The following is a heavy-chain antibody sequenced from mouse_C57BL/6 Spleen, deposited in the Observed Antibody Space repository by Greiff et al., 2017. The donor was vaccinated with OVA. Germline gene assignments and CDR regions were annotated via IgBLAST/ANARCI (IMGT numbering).Heavy chain of an antibody. CDR1: GYTFTSYW. Sequence: VKLQQPGPELVKPGASVKLSCKASGYTFTSYWMHWVKQRPGQGLEWIGNINPSNGGTNYNEKFKSKATLTVDKSSSTAYMQLSSLTSEDSAVYYCARWDYGSSSYWYFDVWGTGTTVTVSS. CDR3: ARWDYGSSSYWYFDV. CDR2: INPSNGGT. V-gene: IGHV1-53*01. J-gene: IGHJ1*03. D-gene: IGHD1-1*01.